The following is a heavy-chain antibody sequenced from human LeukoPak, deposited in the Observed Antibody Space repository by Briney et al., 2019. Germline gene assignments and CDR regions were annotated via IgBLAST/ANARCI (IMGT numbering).Heavy chain of an antibody. CDR3: AKHFDYGDYASTDY. CDR1: GFTFSSYA. V-gene: IGHV3-23*01. J-gene: IGHJ4*02. CDR2: ISGSGGST. D-gene: IGHD4-17*01. Sequence: GGSLRLSCAASGFTFSSYAMSWVRQAPGKGLEWVSAISGSGGSTYYADSVKGRFTISRDNSKNTLYLQMNSLRAEDTAVYYCAKHFDYGDYASTDYWGQGTLVTVSS.